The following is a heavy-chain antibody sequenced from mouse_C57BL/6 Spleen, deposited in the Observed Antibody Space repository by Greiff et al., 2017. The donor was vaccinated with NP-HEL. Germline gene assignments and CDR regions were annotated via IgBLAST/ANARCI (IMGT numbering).Heavy chain of an antibody. Sequence: QVQLQQPGAELVKPGASVKMSCKASGYTFTSYWITWVKQRPGQGLEWIGDIYPGSGSTNYNEKFKSKATLTVDTSSSTAYMQLSSLTSEDSSVYYCASYYYGMGAMDYWGQGTSVTVAS. D-gene: IGHD1-1*01. CDR1: GYTFTSYW. V-gene: IGHV1-55*01. CDR3: ASYYYGMGAMDY. CDR2: IYPGSGST. J-gene: IGHJ4*01.